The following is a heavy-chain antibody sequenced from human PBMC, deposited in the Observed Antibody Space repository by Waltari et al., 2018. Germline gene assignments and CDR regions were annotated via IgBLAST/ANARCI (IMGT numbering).Heavy chain of an antibody. CDR3: AKSHYYDSSGYPRDWYFDL. D-gene: IGHD3-22*01. CDR2: ISWNSGSI. Sequence: EVQLVESGGGLVQPGRSLRLSCAASGFTFDDYAMHWVRQAPGKGLEWVSGISWNSGSIGYADSVKVRFTISRDNAKNSLYLQMNSLRAEDTALYYCAKSHYYDSSGYPRDWYFDLWGRGTLVTVSS. CDR1: GFTFDDYA. V-gene: IGHV3-9*01. J-gene: IGHJ2*01.